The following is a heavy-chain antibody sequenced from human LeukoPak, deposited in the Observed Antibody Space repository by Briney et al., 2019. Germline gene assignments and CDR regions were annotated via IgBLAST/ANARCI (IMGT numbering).Heavy chain of an antibody. J-gene: IGHJ4*02. Sequence: PSGTLSLTCAVSGVSMSSNNWWSWVRQPPGKGLEWIGEIHESGSTNYNPSLKSRVTISVDKSKDQFSLKLSSVTAAATAVYYCARHEGFSQKDWGQGTQVTVS. V-gene: IGHV4-4*02. CDR3: ARHEGFSQKD. CDR1: GVSMSSNNW. CDR2: IHESGST.